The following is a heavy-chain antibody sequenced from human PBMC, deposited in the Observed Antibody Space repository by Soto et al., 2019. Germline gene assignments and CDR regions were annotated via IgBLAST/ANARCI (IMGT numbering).Heavy chain of an antibody. CDR1: GGSISSGGYY. CDR3: ARGSSGWYPYFDY. J-gene: IGHJ4*02. D-gene: IGHD6-19*01. V-gene: IGHV4-31*03. Sequence: PSETLSLTCTVSGGSISSGGYYWSWIRQHPGKGLEWIGYIYYSGSTYYNPSLKSRVTISVDTSKNQFSLKLSSVTAADTAVYYCARGSSGWYPYFDYWGQGTLVTVSS. CDR2: IYYSGST.